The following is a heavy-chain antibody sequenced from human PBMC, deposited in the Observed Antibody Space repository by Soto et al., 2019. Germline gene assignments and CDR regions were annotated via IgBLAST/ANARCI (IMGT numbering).Heavy chain of an antibody. CDR2: ISAYNGNT. Sequence: ASVKVSCKASGYTFTSYGISWVRQAPGQGLEWMGWISAYNGNTNYAQKLQGRVTMTTDTSTSTAYMELRSLRSDDPAVYYCARTSGYSSSPDAFDIWGQGTMVTVSS. CDR1: GYTFTSYG. V-gene: IGHV1-18*04. J-gene: IGHJ3*02. D-gene: IGHD6-6*01. CDR3: ARTSGYSSSPDAFDI.